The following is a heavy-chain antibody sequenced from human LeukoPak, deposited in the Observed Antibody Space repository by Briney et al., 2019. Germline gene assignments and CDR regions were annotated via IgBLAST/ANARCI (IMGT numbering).Heavy chain of an antibody. D-gene: IGHD3-22*01. J-gene: IGHJ4*02. CDR2: ISYDGSNK. CDR1: GFTFSSYA. CDR3: ARGTYYYDSSGYSPGSY. V-gene: IGHV3-30-3*01. Sequence: GRSLRLSCAASGFTFSSYAMHWVRQAPGKGLEWVAVISYDGSNKYYADSVKGRFTISRDNSKNTLYLQMNSLRAEDTAVYYCARGTYYYDSSGYSPGSYWGQGTLVTVSS.